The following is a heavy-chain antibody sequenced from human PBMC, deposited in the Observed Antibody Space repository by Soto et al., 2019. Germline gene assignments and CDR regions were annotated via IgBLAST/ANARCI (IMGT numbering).Heavy chain of an antibody. J-gene: IGHJ4*02. V-gene: IGHV3-74*01. CDR2: INDDGTST. CDR3: ARAAQSWANDF. D-gene: IGHD6-6*01. CDR1: GFTFSNYW. Sequence: EVQLVESGGGLVQPGGSLRLSCAASGFTFSNYWMYWVRQAPGKGLVWVSRINDDGTSTTYADSVKGRFTISRDNARNTLYLQMNSLRDADTAVYYCARAAQSWANDFWGQGTLITVSS.